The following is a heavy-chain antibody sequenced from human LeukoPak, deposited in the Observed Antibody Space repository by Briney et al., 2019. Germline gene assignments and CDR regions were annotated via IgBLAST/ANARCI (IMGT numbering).Heavy chain of an antibody. CDR3: ARDPRGGDWFDP. CDR2: INPNSGGT. D-gene: IGHD3-16*01. Sequence: ASVKVSCKASGYTFTGYYMHWVRQARGQGLEWMGWINPNSGGTNYAQKFQGRVTMTRDTSISTAYMELSRLRSDDTAVYYCARDPRGGDWFDPWGQGTLVTVSS. CDR1: GYTFTGYY. V-gene: IGHV1-2*02. J-gene: IGHJ5*02.